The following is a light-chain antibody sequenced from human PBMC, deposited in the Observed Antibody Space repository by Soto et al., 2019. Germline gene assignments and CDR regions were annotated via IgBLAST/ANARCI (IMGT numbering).Light chain of an antibody. CDR1: QSISRW. J-gene: IGKJ2*01. CDR2: KAS. CDR3: QQNDTYSMYI. V-gene: IGKV1-5*03. Sequence: DIQMTQSPSTLSAFVGDRVTITCRASQSISRWLAWYQQKPGKAPKLLIYKASNLQSGVPSRFSGSGSGTEFTLTLNSLQTDDFATYYCQQNDTYSMYIFGQETKLEIK.